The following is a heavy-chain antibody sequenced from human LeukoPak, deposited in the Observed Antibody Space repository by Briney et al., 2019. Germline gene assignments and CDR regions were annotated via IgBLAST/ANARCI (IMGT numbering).Heavy chain of an antibody. Sequence: GGSLRLSCAASGFTFSSYAMSWVRQAPGKGLEWVSTFSGSGGSTYYADSVKGRFTISRDNSRNTLYLQMNSLRAEDTAVYYCAKVLGSGSFNWFDPWGQGTLVTVSS. CDR3: AKVLGSGSFNWFDP. J-gene: IGHJ5*02. V-gene: IGHV3-23*01. CDR1: GFTFSSYA. D-gene: IGHD3-10*01. CDR2: FSGSGGST.